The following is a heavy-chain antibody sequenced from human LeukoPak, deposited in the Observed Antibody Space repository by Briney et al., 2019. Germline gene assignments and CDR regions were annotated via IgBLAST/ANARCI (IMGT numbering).Heavy chain of an antibody. D-gene: IGHD3-3*01. CDR2: ISNDGSRK. V-gene: IGHV3-30*03. CDR1: GFTFSRHG. J-gene: IGHJ4*02. Sequence: GRSLRLSCAPSGFTFSRHGMHSVRQAPAKGLERVAIISNDGSRKYYAHSVEGRFTISRDNSKNTLYLQMDSLRAEDTAVYYCARDRAWNYFDYWGQGTLVTVSS. CDR3: ARDRAWNYFDY.